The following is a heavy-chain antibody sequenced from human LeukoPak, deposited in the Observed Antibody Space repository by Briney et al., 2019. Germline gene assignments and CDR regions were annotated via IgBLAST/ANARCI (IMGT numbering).Heavy chain of an antibody. CDR3: AKTLPNTVTCYDY. D-gene: IGHD4-17*01. CDR1: GFTFDDYA. J-gene: IGHJ4*02. CDR2: ISWNSGSI. Sequence: GRSLRLSCAASGFTFDDYAMHWVRQAPGKGLEWVSGISWNSGSIGYADSVKGRFTISRDNAKNSLYLQMNSLRAEDTALYYCAKTLPNTVTCYDYWGQGTLVTVSS. V-gene: IGHV3-9*01.